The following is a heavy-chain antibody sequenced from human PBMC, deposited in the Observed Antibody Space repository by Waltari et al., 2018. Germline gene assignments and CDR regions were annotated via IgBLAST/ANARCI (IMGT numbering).Heavy chain of an antibody. CDR2: IYYSGSTYYGGST. CDR3: ARHWKKSGYRFDP. Sequence: QLQLHESGPGLVIPSETLSLPCTVSGGSINSSSYYLGRIRQSPGKGLEWIGNIYYSGSTYYGGSTYYNPTHKSRVSISGDTSKNQFSLKLSSVTAADTAVYYCARHWKKSGYRFDPWGQGTLVTVSS. J-gene: IGHJ5*02. CDR1: GGSINSSSYY. D-gene: IGHD5-12*01. V-gene: IGHV4-39*01.